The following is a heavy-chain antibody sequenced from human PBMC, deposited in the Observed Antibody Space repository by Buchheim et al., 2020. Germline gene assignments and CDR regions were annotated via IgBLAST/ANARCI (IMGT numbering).Heavy chain of an antibody. V-gene: IGHV3-33*08. Sequence: VQLLESGGGLVQPGGSLRLSCAASGFTFSNSAMSWVRQAPGKGLEWVAVIWYDGSNKYYADSVKGRFTISRDNSKNTLYLQMNSLRAEDTAVYYCARVGPKIQLWWYFDYWGQGT. CDR3: ARVGPKIQLWWYFDY. CDR2: IWYDGSNK. CDR1: GFTFSNSA. J-gene: IGHJ4*02. D-gene: IGHD5-24*01.